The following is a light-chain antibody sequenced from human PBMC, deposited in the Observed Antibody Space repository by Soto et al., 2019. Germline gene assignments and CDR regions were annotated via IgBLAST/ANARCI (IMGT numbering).Light chain of an antibody. CDR2: GAS. CDR3: QQYDKWPPVT. V-gene: IGKV3-15*01. Sequence: EIAMTQSPATLSVSPGERATLSCRASQSVNSYLAWYQKKPGQAPRLLIYGASTRATGIPARFSGSGSGTDFTIPISSLQSADYAVHYCQQYDKWPPVTFGQGTRLEIK. CDR1: QSVNSY. J-gene: IGKJ5*01.